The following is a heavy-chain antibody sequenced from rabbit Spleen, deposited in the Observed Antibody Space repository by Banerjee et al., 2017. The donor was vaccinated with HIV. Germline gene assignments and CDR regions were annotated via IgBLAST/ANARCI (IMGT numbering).Heavy chain of an antibody. CDR3: ARDTGSSFSSYGMDL. CDR2: INASTGKP. CDR1: GVSFSDRDV. Sequence: QEQLVESGGGLVQPEGSLTLTCKASGVSFSDRDVMCWVRQAPGKGLQWIACINASTGKPVYATWASGRFTISRTSSTTVTLQMTSLTAADTATYFCARDTGSSFSSYGMDLWGQGTLVTVS. J-gene: IGHJ6*01. V-gene: IGHV1S45*01. D-gene: IGHD8-1*01.